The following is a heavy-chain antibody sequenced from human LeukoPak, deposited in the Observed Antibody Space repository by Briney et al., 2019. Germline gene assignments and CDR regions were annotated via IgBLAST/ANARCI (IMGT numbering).Heavy chain of an antibody. CDR2: ISYDGSNK. Sequence: GGSLRLSCAASGFTFSSYGMHWVRQAPGKGLEWVAVISYDGSNKYYADSVKGRFTISRDNSKNTLYLQMNSLRAEDTAVYYCARDKTYGYNLWGQGTRVTVSS. CDR3: ARDKTYGYNL. J-gene: IGHJ5*02. CDR1: GFTFSSYG. D-gene: IGHD5-18*01. V-gene: IGHV3-30*03.